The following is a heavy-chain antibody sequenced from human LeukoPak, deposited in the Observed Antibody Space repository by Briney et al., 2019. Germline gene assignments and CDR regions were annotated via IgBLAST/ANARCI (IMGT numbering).Heavy chain of an antibody. J-gene: IGHJ4*02. D-gene: IGHD6-19*01. V-gene: IGHV4-39*07. CDR2: IYYSGST. CDR1: GGSISSSSYY. Sequence: PSETLSLTCTVSGGSISSSSYYWGWIRQPPGKGLEWIGTIYYSGSTYYNPSLKSRVTISIDTSKNQFSLKLSSVTAVDTAVYYCARDRWQWLPTAINYFDYWGQGILVTVSS. CDR3: ARDRWQWLPTAINYFDY.